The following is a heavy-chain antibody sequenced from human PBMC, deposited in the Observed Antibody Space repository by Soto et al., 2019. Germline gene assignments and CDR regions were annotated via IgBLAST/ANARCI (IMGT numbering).Heavy chain of an antibody. CDR3: ARGLVVAATPFDY. D-gene: IGHD2-15*01. V-gene: IGHV3-53*01. J-gene: IGHJ4*02. CDR2: IYSGGST. Sequence: GGSLRLSCAASGFTVSSNYMSWVRQAPGKGLECVSVIYSGGSTYYADSVKGRFTISRDNSKNTLYLQMNSLRAEDTAVYYCARGLVVAATPFDYWGQGTLVTVSS. CDR1: GFTVSSNY.